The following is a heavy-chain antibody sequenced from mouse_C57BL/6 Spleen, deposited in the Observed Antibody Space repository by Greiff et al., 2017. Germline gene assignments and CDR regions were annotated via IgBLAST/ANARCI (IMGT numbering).Heavy chain of an antibody. CDR1: GYTFTDYY. CDR2: INPNNCGT. J-gene: IGHJ2*01. Sequence: EVQLQQSGPELVKPGASVKISCKASGYTFTDYYMNWVKQSHGQSLEWIGDINPNNCGTSYNQKFKGKATLTVDKSSSTAYMELRSLTSEDSAVYYCARRQLRVEYYFDYWGQGTTLTVSS. V-gene: IGHV1-26*01. D-gene: IGHD3-2*02. CDR3: ARRQLRVEYYFDY.